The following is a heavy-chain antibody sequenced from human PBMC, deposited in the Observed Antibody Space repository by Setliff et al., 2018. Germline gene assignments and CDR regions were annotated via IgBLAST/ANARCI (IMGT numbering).Heavy chain of an antibody. CDR2: ISGDGDTT. CDR3: AKFISYYYYGMDG. J-gene: IGHJ6*02. CDR1: GFTFSSYA. Sequence: PGGSLRLSCAASGFTFSSYAMSWVRQAPGKGLEWLSSISGDGDTTYNADSVNGRFTISRDNSKNTLYLQMNSLSGDDTAVYYCAKFISYYYYGMDGWGQGTTVTVSS. V-gene: IGHV3-23*01.